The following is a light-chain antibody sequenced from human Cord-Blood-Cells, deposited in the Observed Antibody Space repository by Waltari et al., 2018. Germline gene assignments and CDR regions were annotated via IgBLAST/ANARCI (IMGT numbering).Light chain of an antibody. J-gene: IGKJ2*01. CDR3: QQYNNWPPNT. Sequence: EIVMTQPPATLSVSPGERATLPCRASQSVSSNLAWYQQKPGQAPRLLIYGASTRATGIPARFSGSGSGTEFTLTISSLQSEDFAVYYCQQYNNWPPNTFGQGTKLEIK. V-gene: IGKV3-15*01. CDR2: GAS. CDR1: QSVSSN.